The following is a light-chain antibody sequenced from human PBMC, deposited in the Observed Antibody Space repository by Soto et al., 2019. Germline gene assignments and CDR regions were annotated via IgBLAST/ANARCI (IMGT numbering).Light chain of an antibody. CDR3: QQYYSYPPGT. Sequence: AIRMTQSPSSFSASTGDRVTITCRASQGISSYLVWYQQKPGKAPKLLIYAASTLQSGVPSRFSGSGSGTDFTLTISCLQSEDFATYYCQQYYSYPPGTFGQGTKVEIK. CDR2: AAS. V-gene: IGKV1-8*01. CDR1: QGISSY. J-gene: IGKJ1*01.